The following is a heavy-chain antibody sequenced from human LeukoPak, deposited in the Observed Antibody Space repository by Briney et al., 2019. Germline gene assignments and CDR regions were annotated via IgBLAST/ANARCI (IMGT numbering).Heavy chain of an antibody. CDR3: IAHFPYFYGFDV. D-gene: IGHD3-3*02. V-gene: IGHV3-15*01. CDR2: IKSEGEGATT. Sequence: GVSLRLSCVSSGFTIGTAWMSWVRQAPGKGLEWLGHIKSEGEGATTDYAAPAKGRFAISRDDSKNMIYLQMSSLKIDDTAIYYCIAHFPYFYGFDVWGKGTTVTASS. J-gene: IGHJ6*04. CDR1: GFTIGTAW.